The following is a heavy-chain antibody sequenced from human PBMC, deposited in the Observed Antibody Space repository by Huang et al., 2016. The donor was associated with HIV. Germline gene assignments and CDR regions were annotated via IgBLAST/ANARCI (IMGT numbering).Heavy chain of an antibody. V-gene: IGHV1-69*13. CDR3: ARENIAPYYCDY. Sequence: QVQLVQSGAEVKRPGSSVKVSCKASGGTFRRYGISGVRQAPGQGLEWMGGIIPTFEATNYAQKFQGRVTISADESTTTAYMELSSLRSEDTAIYYCARENIAPYYCDYWGQGTLVTVAS. CDR2: IIPTFEAT. CDR1: GGTFRRYG. J-gene: IGHJ4*02. D-gene: IGHD2-21*01.